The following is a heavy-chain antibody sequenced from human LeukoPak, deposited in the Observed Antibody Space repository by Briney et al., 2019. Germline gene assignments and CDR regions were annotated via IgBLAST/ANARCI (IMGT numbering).Heavy chain of an antibody. J-gene: IGHJ6*02. CDR1: GGSISSSNW. CDR3: ARDRERYDFWSGYYTGNYYYGMDV. D-gene: IGHD3-3*01. V-gene: IGHV4-4*02. Sequence: SETLSLTCAVSGGSISSSNWWSWVRQPPGKGLEWIGEIYHSGSTNYNPSLKSRVTISVDKSKNQFSLKLSSVTAADTAVYYCARDRERYDFWSGYYTGNYYYGMDVWGQGTTVTVSS. CDR2: IYHSGST.